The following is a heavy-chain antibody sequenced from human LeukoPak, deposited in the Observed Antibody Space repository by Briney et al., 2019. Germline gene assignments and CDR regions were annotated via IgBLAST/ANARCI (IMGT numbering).Heavy chain of an antibody. J-gene: IGHJ4*02. V-gene: IGHV3-7*03. CDR1: GFTFSSYW. Sequence: PGGSLRLSCAVSGFTFSSYWMSWVRQAPGKGLEWVANIQQDGSEKYYVDSVKGRFTISRDNAKNSLYLQMSSLRAEDTAVYYCARPGYSSSWRYYFDYWGQGTLVTVSS. CDR3: ARPGYSSSWRYYFDY. CDR2: IQQDGSEK. D-gene: IGHD6-13*01.